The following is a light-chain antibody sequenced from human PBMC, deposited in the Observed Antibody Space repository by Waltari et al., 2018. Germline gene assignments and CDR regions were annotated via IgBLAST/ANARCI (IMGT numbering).Light chain of an antibody. V-gene: IGKV3-15*01. CDR1: QSVRTN. CDR2: GAS. Sequence: LLLTQSPASLSVSPGATVILSCRASQSVRTNLVWYQQKAGQAPRTLIYGASTRASGVPSRFSGSGSETDFTLIISSLQSEDAAVYFCQQYYVWPPITFGGGTKLEI. J-gene: IGKJ4*01. CDR3: QQYYVWPPIT.